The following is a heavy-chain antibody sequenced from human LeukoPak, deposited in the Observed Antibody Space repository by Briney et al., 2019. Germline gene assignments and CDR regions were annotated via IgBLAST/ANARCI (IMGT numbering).Heavy chain of an antibody. D-gene: IGHD1-7*01. CDR2: ISSNGGST. CDR1: GFTVSSNY. J-gene: IGHJ4*02. Sequence: GGSLRLSCAASGFTVSSNYMSWVRQAPGKGLEYVSAISSNGGSTYYADSVKGRFTISRDNSKNTLYLQMSSLRAEDTAVYYCVKGLELDDYWGQGTLVTVSP. V-gene: IGHV3-64D*09. CDR3: VKGLELDDY.